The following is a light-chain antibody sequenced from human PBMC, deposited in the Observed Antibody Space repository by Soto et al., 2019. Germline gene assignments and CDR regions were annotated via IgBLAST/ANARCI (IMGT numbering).Light chain of an antibody. J-gene: IGKJ1*01. Sequence: EIVMTQSPATLSVSPGEGGTLSCRATESVNTNVAWYQQKPGQAPRLLIYSASRRATGFPGRFSGSGSGTDFTLTISSLQSEDLAVYYCQQYNNWPWTFGQGTKVDIK. CDR3: QQYNNWPWT. CDR2: SAS. V-gene: IGKV3-15*01. CDR1: ESVNTN.